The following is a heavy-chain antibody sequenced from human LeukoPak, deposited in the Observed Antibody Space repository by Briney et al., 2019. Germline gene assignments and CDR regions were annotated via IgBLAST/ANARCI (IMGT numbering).Heavy chain of an antibody. Sequence: PSGGSLRLSCAASGFTFSSYAMSWVRQAPGKGLEWVSTLSGSGGNTYYADSVKGRVTISRDNSKNTLYLQMNSLRAEDTAVYHCAKGSYYYDSADYFDYWGQGTLVTVSS. J-gene: IGHJ4*02. CDR2: LSGSGGNT. V-gene: IGHV3-23*01. CDR1: GFTFSSYA. CDR3: AKGSYYYDSADYFDY. D-gene: IGHD3-22*01.